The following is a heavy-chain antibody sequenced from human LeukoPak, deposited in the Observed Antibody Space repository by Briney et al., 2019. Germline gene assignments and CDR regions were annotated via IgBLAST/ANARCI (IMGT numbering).Heavy chain of an antibody. Sequence: GGSLRLSCAASGFTFSSYEMNWVRQAPGKGLEWVSYISSSSNIFYADSVKGRFTISRDNAKNSLYLQMNSLRAEDTAVYYCARDRDFLGSGWSNSFDHWGQGTLVTVSS. D-gene: IGHD6-19*01. CDR3: ARDRDFLGSGWSNSFDH. V-gene: IGHV3-48*03. CDR1: GFTFSSYE. CDR2: ISSSSNI. J-gene: IGHJ4*02.